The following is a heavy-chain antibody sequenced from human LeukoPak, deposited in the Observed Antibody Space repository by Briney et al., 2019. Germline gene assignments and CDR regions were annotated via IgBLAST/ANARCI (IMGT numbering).Heavy chain of an antibody. Sequence: PSQTLSLTRTVSGHSISRGYYWGWTRQPPGKGLEGIGKTYHRGSTYYNPSPKRRAPKPVHTSKNHVPLKMRSETAEHSAVLLFARGVLSGGNWFDPWGQGTLVTVSS. CDR1: GHSISRGYY. CDR2: TYHRGST. V-gene: IGHV4-38-2*02. J-gene: IGHJ5*02. D-gene: IGHD3-3*01. CDR3: ARGVLSGGNWFDP.